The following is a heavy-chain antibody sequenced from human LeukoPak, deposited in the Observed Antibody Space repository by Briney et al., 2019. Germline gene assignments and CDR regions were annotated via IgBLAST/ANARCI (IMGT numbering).Heavy chain of an antibody. Sequence: SETLSLTCAVYGGSFSGYYWSWIRQPPGMGLEWIGEINHSGSTNYNPSLKSRVTISVDTSKNQFSLKLSSVTAADTAVYYCARGVGDSSGYYYYGMDVWGQGTTVTVSS. CDR3: ARGVGDSSGYYYYGMDV. J-gene: IGHJ6*02. V-gene: IGHV4-34*01. D-gene: IGHD3-22*01. CDR2: INHSGST. CDR1: GGSFSGYY.